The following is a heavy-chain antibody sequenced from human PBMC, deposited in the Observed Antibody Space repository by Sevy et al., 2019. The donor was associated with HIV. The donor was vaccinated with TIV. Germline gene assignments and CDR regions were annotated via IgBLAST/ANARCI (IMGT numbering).Heavy chain of an antibody. J-gene: IGHJ6*02. D-gene: IGHD2-2*01. CDR1: GFTFSNAW. CDR2: IKSKTDGGTT. CDR3: TTPLGYCSSTSCDHYYYYGMDV. Sequence: GSLRLSCAASGFTFSNAWMSWVRQAPGKGLEWVGRIKSKTDGGTTDYAAPVKGRFTISRDDSKNTLYLQMNSLKTEDTAVYYCTTPLGYCSSTSCDHYYYYGMDVWGQGTTVTVSS. V-gene: IGHV3-15*01.